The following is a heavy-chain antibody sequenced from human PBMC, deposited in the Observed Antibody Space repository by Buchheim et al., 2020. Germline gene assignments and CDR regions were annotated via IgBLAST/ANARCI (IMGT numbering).Heavy chain of an antibody. CDR2: INPNSGGT. D-gene: IGHD2-15*01. J-gene: IGHJ4*02. CDR1: GYTFTGYY. Sequence: QVQLVQSGAEVKKPGASVKVSCKASGYTFTGYYMHWVRQAPGQGLEWMGWINPNSGGTNYAQKFQGRVTMTRDTSTSTVYMELSSLRSEDTAVYYCARGGYCSGGSCYSPFDYWGQGTL. CDR3: ARGGYCSGGSCYSPFDY. V-gene: IGHV1-2*02.